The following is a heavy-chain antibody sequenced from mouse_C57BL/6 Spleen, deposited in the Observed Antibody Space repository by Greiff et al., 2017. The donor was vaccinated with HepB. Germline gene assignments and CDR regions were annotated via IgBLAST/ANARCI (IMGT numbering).Heavy chain of an antibody. CDR3: TRGTMITTQEAWFAY. V-gene: IGHV6-6*01. J-gene: IGHJ3*01. CDR2: IRNKANNHAT. D-gene: IGHD2-4*01. Sequence: EVKLMESGGGLVQPGGSMKLSCAASGFTFSDAWMDWVRQSPEKGLEWVAEIRNKANNHATYYAESVKGRFTISRDDSKSSVYLQMNSLRAEDTGIYYCTRGTMITTQEAWFAYWGQGTLVTVSA. CDR1: GFTFSDAW.